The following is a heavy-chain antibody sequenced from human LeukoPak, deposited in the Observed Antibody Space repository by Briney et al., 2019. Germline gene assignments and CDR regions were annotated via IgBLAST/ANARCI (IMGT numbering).Heavy chain of an antibody. CDR1: GYSISSGYY. CDR3: ARNPHWMVRGVIT. Sequence: SEALSLTCAVSGYSISSGYYWGWIRQPPGKGLEWIGSIYHSGSTYYNPSLKSRVTISVDTSRNQFSLKLSSVTAADTAVYYCARNPHWMVRGVITWGQGTLVTVSS. D-gene: IGHD3-10*01. CDR2: IYHSGST. J-gene: IGHJ5*02. V-gene: IGHV4-38-2*01.